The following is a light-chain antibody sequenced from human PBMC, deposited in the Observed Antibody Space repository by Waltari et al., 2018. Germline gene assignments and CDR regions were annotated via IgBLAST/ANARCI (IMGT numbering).Light chain of an antibody. V-gene: IGKV1-39*01. CDR2: AAS. Sequence: DIQMTQSPSSLSASVGARVTISCRASQTISIYLNWFQQKPGKAPKLLIYAASSLQSGVPSRFSGSGSGTDFTLTISSLQAEDVAVYYCQQYYTAPYTFGQGAKLEIK. CDR1: QTISIY. CDR3: QQYYTAPYT. J-gene: IGKJ2*01.